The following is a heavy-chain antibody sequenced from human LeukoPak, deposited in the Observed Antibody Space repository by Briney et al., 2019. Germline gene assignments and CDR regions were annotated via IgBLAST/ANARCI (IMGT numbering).Heavy chain of an antibody. Sequence: GGSLRLSCAASGFTFSDYYMSWIRQAPGKGLEWVSYVSSSGTTISYTDSVKGRFTISRDNAKNSLYLQMNSLRAEDTAVYYCARDYRSTFDYWGQGTLVTVSS. CDR1: GFTFSDYY. J-gene: IGHJ4*02. CDR2: VSSSGTTI. V-gene: IGHV3-11*01. CDR3: ARDYRSTFDY. D-gene: IGHD1-26*01.